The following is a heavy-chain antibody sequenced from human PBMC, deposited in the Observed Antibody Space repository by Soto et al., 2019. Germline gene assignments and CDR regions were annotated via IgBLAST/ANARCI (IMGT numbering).Heavy chain of an antibody. J-gene: IGHJ5*02. CDR3: VRDGTKTLRDWFDP. D-gene: IGHD1-1*01. V-gene: IGHV4-4*07. CDR2: IYATGTT. CDR1: CASISGFY. Sequence: PSETLSLTCTVSCASISGFYWSWIRKSAGKGLEWIGRIYATGTTDYNPSLKSRVMMSVDTSKKQFSLKLRSVTAADTAAYYCVRDGTKTLRDWFDPWGQGISVTVSS.